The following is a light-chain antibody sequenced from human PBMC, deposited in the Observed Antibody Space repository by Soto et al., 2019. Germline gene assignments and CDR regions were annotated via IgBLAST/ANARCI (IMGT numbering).Light chain of an antibody. V-gene: IGLV1-40*01. CDR3: QSYDTSLTVHVI. CDR2: ANT. Sequence: QSVLTQPPSVSGAPGQRVTIPCTGSSSNIGAGFDVHWHQQFPGAAPKPLIYANTNRPSGVTDRFSGSQSGTPASLTITGLQADDEADYYCQSYDTSLTVHVIFGGGTKLTVL. J-gene: IGLJ2*01. CDR1: SSNIGAGFD.